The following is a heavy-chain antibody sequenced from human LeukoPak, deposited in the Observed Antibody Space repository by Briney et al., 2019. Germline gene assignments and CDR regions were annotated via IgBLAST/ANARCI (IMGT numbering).Heavy chain of an antibody. J-gene: IGHJ3*02. V-gene: IGHV4-30-4*01. Sequence: SQTLSLTCTVSGGSISSGDYYWSWIRQPPGKGPEWIGYIYYSGSTYYNPSLKSRVTISVDTSKNQFSLKLSSVTAADTAVYYCARVRRVRGVITLNDAFDIWGQGTMVTVSS. CDR2: IYYSGST. D-gene: IGHD3-10*01. CDR1: GGSISSGDYY. CDR3: ARVRRVRGVITLNDAFDI.